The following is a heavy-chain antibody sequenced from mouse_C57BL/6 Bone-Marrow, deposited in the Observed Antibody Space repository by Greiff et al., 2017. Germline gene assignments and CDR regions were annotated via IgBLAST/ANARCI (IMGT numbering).Heavy chain of an antibody. V-gene: IGHV1-26*01. Sequence: EVQLQQSGPELVKPGASVKISCKASGYTFTDYYMNWVKQSHGKSLEWIGDINPNNGGTSYNQKLKGKATLTVDKSSSTAYMELRSLTSEDSAVYYCARETDRVPMDYWGQGTSGTVSS. J-gene: IGHJ4*01. CDR2: INPNNGGT. CDR3: ARETDRVPMDY. D-gene: IGHD3-3*01. CDR1: GYTFTDYY.